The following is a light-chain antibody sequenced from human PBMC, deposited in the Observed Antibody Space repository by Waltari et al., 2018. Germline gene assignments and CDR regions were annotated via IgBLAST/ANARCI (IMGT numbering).Light chain of an antibody. CDR1: SSDVGGYNY. V-gene: IGLV2-14*01. Sequence: QSALTQPASVYGSPGQSITIACTGTSSDVGGYNYVSWYQQHPGKAPKRMIYEVSNRPSGVANLFSGSKSSNTASLTISGLQAEDEADYYCSSYTSSSTVVFGGGTKLTVL. CDR2: EVS. J-gene: IGLJ2*01. CDR3: SSYTSSSTVV.